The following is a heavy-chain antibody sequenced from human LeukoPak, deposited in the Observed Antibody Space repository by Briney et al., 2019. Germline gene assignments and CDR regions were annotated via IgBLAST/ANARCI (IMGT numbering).Heavy chain of an antibody. CDR1: GGSISSGNYY. CDR2: IYTSGST. Sequence: SQTLSLTCTVSGGSISSGNYYWSWIRQPAGKGLEWIGRIYTSGSTNYNPSLKSRVTISVDTSKNQFSLNLSSVTAADTAVYYCAREVGDYYGLFWGQGTLVTVSS. D-gene: IGHD3-10*01. V-gene: IGHV4-61*02. CDR3: AREVGDYYGLF. J-gene: IGHJ4*02.